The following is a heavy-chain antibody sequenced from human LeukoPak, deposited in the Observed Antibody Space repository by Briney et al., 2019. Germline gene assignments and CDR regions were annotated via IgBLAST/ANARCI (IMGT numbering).Heavy chain of an antibody. Sequence: SGGSLRLSCAASGFTFDDYGMSWVRQAPGKGLEWVSGINWNGGSTGYADSVKGRFTISRDTAKNSLYLQMNSLRAEDTALYYCARGGWFGELLFDYWGQGTLVTVSS. CDR3: ARGGWFGELLFDY. D-gene: IGHD3-10*01. CDR2: INWNGGST. V-gene: IGHV3-20*04. CDR1: GFTFDDYG. J-gene: IGHJ4*02.